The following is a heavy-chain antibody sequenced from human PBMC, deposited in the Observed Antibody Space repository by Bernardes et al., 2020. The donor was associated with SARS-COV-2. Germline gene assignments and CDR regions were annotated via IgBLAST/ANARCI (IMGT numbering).Heavy chain of an antibody. CDR3: ALPPTNYDRYAMDV. CDR1: GYTFTGYY. CDR2: INPNSGGT. J-gene: IGHJ6*02. V-gene: IGHV1-2*02. Sequence: AAVKDYCKASGYTFTGYYIHWVRLAPGQGLEWMGWINPNSGGTNYAQKFQGRVTMTRDTSISTAYLELSSLRSDDTAVYYCALPPTNYDRYAMDVWGQGTTVTGSS. D-gene: IGHD3-22*01.